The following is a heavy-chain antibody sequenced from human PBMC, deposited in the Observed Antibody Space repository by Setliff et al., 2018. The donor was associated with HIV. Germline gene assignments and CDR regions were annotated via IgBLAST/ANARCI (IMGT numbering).Heavy chain of an antibody. J-gene: IGHJ6*02. CDR3: ARLGSGWSDSYYYAMDI. CDR2: ISPNFGHT. CDR1: GYTFTTYG. D-gene: IGHD6-19*01. V-gene: IGHV1-18*01. Sequence: ASVKISCKASGYTFTTYGISWVRQAPGHGLEWMGWISPNFGHTKYAQKFLDRVTMTVDTATSRVYMELRSLRPDDTAVYFCARLGSGWSDSYYYAMDIWGQGTTVT.